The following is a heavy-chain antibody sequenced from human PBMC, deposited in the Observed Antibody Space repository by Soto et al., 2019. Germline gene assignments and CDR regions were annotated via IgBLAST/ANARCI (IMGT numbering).Heavy chain of an antibody. CDR2: ISSSGDAI. Sequence: EVQLVESGGDLVQPGGSLRLSCAASGFIFSDYTMTWVRQAPGRGLEFVSHISSSGDAIFYAESVKGRFTVSRDNAKKSLYLQMNSLREDDTAVYFCARDHGVSTWFVGVYYFFGMDVWGQGTAVTVSS. CDR1: GFIFSDYT. D-gene: IGHD6-13*01. CDR3: ARDHGVSTWFVGVYYFFGMDV. J-gene: IGHJ6*02. V-gene: IGHV3-48*02.